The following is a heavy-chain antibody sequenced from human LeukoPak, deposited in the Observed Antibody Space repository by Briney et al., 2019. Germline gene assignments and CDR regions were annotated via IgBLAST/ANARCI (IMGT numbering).Heavy chain of an antibody. J-gene: IGHJ4*02. CDR1: GGTFSSYA. CDR3: ARGVEYYDSSGSYYFDY. V-gene: IGHV1-69*13. CDR2: IIPIFGTA. D-gene: IGHD3-22*01. Sequence: SVKVSCKASGGTFSSYAISWVQQAPGQGLEWMGGIIPIFGTANYAQKFQGRVTITADESTSTAYMELSSLRSEDTAVYYCARGVEYYDSSGSYYFDYWGQGTLVTVSS.